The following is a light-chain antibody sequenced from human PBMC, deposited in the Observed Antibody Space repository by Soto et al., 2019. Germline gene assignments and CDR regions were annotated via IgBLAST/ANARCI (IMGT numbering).Light chain of an antibody. CDR1: SSDVGANNY. J-gene: IGLJ3*02. Sequence: QSALTQPPSASGSPGQSVTISCTGTSSDVGANNYVSWYQQNPGKAPKLMIYEFSKRPSGVPDRFSGSKSGKTASLTVSGLQPEDEADYYCTSYAGSNIWVFGGGTKVTVL. CDR2: EFS. CDR3: TSYAGSNIWV. V-gene: IGLV2-8*01.